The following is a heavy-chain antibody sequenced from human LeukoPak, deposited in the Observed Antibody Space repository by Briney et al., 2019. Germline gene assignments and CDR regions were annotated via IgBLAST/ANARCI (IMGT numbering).Heavy chain of an antibody. Sequence: GGSLRLSCAASGFTFNNYAMTWVRQAPGKGLEWVSTISTSGDSTYYADSVKGRFTISRDNSKNALYLQMNSLRAEDTAVYYCARDRFLGGFDYWGQGTLVTVSS. CDR2: ISTSGDST. D-gene: IGHD3-16*01. V-gene: IGHV3-23*01. CDR3: ARDRFLGGFDY. CDR1: GFTFNNYA. J-gene: IGHJ4*02.